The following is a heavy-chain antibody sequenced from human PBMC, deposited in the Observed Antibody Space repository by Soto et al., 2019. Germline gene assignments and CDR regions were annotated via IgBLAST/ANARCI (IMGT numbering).Heavy chain of an antibody. V-gene: IGHV1-3*01. CDR1: GYTFTSYA. CDR3: ARSSSYYFIDDY. J-gene: IGHJ4*02. CDR2: INAGNGNT. D-gene: IGHD3-22*01. Sequence: GASVKVSRKASGYTFTSYAMHLVRQAPGQRLEWMGWINAGNGNTKYSQEFQGRVTITRDTSASTAYMELNSLRSEDTAVYYCARSSSYYFIDDYWGQGTLVTVSS.